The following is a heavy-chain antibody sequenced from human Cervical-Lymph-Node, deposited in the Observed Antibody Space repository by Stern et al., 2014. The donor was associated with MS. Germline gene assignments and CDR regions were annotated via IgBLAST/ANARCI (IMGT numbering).Heavy chain of an antibody. J-gene: IGHJ4*02. Sequence: QVQLQQSGGGVVQPGRSLRLSCAASGFIFNYYGMYWVRQAPGKGLQWVAVISNDGSTRDYADSVKGRFTISRDNSKNTVFLQMNSLRVEDTGVYYCASRYDYGDYIYWGQGTLVTVSS. CDR3: ASRYDYGDYIY. CDR2: ISNDGSTR. CDR1: GFIFNYYG. D-gene: IGHD4-17*01. V-gene: IGHV3-30*03.